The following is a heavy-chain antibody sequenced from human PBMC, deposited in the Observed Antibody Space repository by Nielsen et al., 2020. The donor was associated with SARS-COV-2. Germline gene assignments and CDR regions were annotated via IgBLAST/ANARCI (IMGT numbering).Heavy chain of an antibody. Sequence: GESLKISCAASGFTFSSYAMHWVRQAPGKGLEWVAVISYDGSNKYYADSVKGRFTISRDNSKNTLYLQMNSLRAEDTAVYYCARDGEQWLVTYYFDYWGQGTLVTVSS. V-gene: IGHV3-30-3*01. CDR3: ARDGEQWLVTYYFDY. CDR1: GFTFSSYA. J-gene: IGHJ4*02. CDR2: ISYDGSNK. D-gene: IGHD6-19*01.